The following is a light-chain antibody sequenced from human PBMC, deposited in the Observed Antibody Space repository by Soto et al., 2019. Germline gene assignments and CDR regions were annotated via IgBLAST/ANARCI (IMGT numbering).Light chain of an antibody. CDR1: SSDVGGYNY. J-gene: IGLJ2*01. CDR3: SSYTSSSTPVV. Sequence: QSALTQPASVSGSPGQSITISCTGTSSDVGGYNYVSWYQQHPGKAPKLMIYDVSNRPSGVSNRFSGSKSGNTASLTISGLKAEDVDNYYCSSYTSSSTPVVFCGGTKVTVL. V-gene: IGLV2-14*01. CDR2: DVS.